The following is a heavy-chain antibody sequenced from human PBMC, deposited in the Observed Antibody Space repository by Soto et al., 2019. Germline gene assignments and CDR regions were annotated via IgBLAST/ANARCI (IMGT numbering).Heavy chain of an antibody. J-gene: IGHJ4*02. D-gene: IGHD6-19*01. CDR3: AKDFSSGWTAFDY. V-gene: IGHV3-30*18. CDR1: GFTFSSYG. Sequence: QVQLVESGGGVVQPGRSLRLSCAASGFTFSSYGMHWVRQAPGKGLELVAVISYDGSNKYYADSVKGRFTISRDNSKNTLYLQMNSLRAEDTAVYYCAKDFSSGWTAFDYWGQGTLVTVSS. CDR2: ISYDGSNK.